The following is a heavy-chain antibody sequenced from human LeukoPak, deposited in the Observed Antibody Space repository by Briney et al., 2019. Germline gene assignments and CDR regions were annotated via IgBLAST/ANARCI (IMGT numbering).Heavy chain of an antibody. D-gene: IGHD6-6*01. Sequence: RTSETLSLTCTVSGGSISSSSYYWGWIRQPPGKGLEWIGSIYYSGSTYYNPSLKSRVTISVDTSKNQFSLKLSSVTAADTAVYYCARAASSSSKIDYWGQGTLVTVSS. J-gene: IGHJ4*02. CDR3: ARAASSSSKIDY. CDR2: IYYSGST. V-gene: IGHV4-39*07. CDR1: GGSISSSSYY.